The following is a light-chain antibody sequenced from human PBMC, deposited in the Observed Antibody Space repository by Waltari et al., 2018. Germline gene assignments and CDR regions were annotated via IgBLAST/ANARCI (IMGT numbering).Light chain of an antibody. CDR3: QMYVRLPVT. CDR1: QSVGRS. Sequence: ETVLTQSPGPLPLSPGERATLSCRASQSVGRSLAWYQQKPGQAPRLLIFDASNRATAIPERFSGSGSGTDFSLTISRLEPEDFAVYYCQMYVRLPVTFGQGTKVEIK. CDR2: DAS. V-gene: IGKV3-20*01. J-gene: IGKJ1*01.